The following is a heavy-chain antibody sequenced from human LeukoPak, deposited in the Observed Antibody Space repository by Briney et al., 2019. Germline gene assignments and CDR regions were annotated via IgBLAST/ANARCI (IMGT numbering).Heavy chain of an antibody. D-gene: IGHD5-24*01. J-gene: IGHJ5*02. Sequence: PSETLSLTCTVSGGSISSYYWSWIRQPPGKGLEWIGEINHSGSTNYNPSLKSRVTISVDTSKNQFSLKLSSVTAADTAVYYCASQREDGYDYNWFDPWGQGTLVTVSS. CDR1: GGSISSYY. CDR2: INHSGST. CDR3: ASQREDGYDYNWFDP. V-gene: IGHV4-34*01.